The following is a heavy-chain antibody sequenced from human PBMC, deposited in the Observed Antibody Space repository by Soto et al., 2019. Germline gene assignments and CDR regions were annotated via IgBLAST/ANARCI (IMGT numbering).Heavy chain of an antibody. CDR3: ARGRITMVRGVTIDY. CDR2: INHSGST. J-gene: IGHJ4*02. V-gene: IGHV4-34*01. Sequence: ALEILSLTCAVYGGSFSGYCWSWIRQPPGKGLEWIGEINHSGSTNYNPSLKSRVTISVDTSKNQFSLKLSSVTAADTAVYYCARGRITMVRGVTIDYWGQGTLVTVSS. D-gene: IGHD3-10*01. CDR1: GGSFSGYC.